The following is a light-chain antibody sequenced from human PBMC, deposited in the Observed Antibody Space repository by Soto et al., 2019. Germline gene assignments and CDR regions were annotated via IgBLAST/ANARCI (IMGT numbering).Light chain of an antibody. Sequence: EIVLTQSPGTLSWSPGERATLSCRASQSISNSLAWYQQKPGQAPRLLIYGASNRATGIPDRFSGSGSGTDFTLTISRLEPEDFAVYYCQQYGSSGTFGQGTKVDIK. J-gene: IGKJ1*01. CDR3: QQYGSSGT. CDR1: QSISNS. CDR2: GAS. V-gene: IGKV3-20*01.